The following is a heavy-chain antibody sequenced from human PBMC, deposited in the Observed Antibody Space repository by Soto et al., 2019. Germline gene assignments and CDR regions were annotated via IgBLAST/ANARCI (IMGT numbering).Heavy chain of an antibody. J-gene: IGHJ5*02. V-gene: IGHV3-74*01. D-gene: IGHD3-10*01. CDR3: ARDFYGPLGP. CDR1: GFDFSTFG. Sequence: GGSLRLSCAASGFDFSTFGMNWVRQAPGKGLELVSRINSDGSSTSYADSVKGRFTISRDNAKNTLYLQMNSLRAEDTAVYYCARDFYGPLGPWGQGTLVTVSS. CDR2: INSDGSST.